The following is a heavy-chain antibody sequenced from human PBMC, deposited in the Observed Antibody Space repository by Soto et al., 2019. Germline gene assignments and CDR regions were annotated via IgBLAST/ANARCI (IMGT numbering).Heavy chain of an antibody. Sequence: HPGGSLRLSCAASGFTFSSYAMSWVRQAPGKGLEWVSSISESGDSTSYAESVRGRFTISRDNSKNTLYLQMNSLRAEDTAVYYCAKDIYSGTGGMDVWGQGTTVTVSS. D-gene: IGHD3-10*01. CDR3: AKDIYSGTGGMDV. CDR1: GFTFSSYA. J-gene: IGHJ6*02. CDR2: ISESGDST. V-gene: IGHV3-23*01.